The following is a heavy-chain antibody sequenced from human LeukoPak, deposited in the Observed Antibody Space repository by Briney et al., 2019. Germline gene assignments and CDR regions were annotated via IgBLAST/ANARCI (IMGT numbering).Heavy chain of an antibody. J-gene: IGHJ4*02. V-gene: IGHV3-64*01. CDR1: GFTFSTYA. CDR2: ITSNGDNT. Sequence: PGGSLRLSCAASGFTFSTYAMHWVRQAPGKGLEYVSSITSNGDNTYYANSVKGRFTISRDNSKDTLYLQMGSLRPEDMAVYYCAREGIAVAGGGYFDYWGQGTLVTVSS. D-gene: IGHD6-19*01. CDR3: AREGIAVAGGGYFDY.